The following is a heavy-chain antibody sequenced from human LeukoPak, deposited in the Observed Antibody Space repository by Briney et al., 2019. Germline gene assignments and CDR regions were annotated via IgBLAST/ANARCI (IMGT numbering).Heavy chain of an antibody. J-gene: IGHJ5*02. V-gene: IGHV4-31*03. CDR2: IYYSGST. CDR3: ARLFTDDYGDYGVGFDP. CDR1: GGSISSGGYY. Sequence: PSQTLSLTCTVSGGSISSGGYYWSWIRQHPGRGLEWIGYIYYSGSTYYNPSLKSRVTISVDTSKNQFSLKLSSVTAADTAVYYCARLFTDDYGDYGVGFDPWGQGTLVTVSS. D-gene: IGHD4-17*01.